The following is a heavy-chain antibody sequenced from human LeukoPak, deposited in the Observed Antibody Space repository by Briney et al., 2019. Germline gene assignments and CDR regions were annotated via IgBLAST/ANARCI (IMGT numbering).Heavy chain of an antibody. Sequence: GGSLRLSCAASGFTFSSYAMHWVRQAPGKGLEWVAVISYDGSNKYYADSVKGRFTISRDNSKNTLYLQMNSLRAEDTAVYYCARSIAAAGWSAFDPWGQGTLVTVSS. CDR1: GFTFSSYA. V-gene: IGHV3-30-3*01. CDR3: ARSIAAAGWSAFDP. CDR2: ISYDGSNK. J-gene: IGHJ5*02. D-gene: IGHD6-13*01.